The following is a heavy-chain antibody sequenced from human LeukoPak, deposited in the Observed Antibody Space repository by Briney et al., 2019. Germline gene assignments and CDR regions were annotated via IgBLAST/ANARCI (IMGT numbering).Heavy chain of an antibody. CDR2: INHSGST. CDR1: GGSFSAHY. CDR3: ARLPSGNYYGSGSYYRSVYFDY. D-gene: IGHD3-10*01. J-gene: IGHJ4*02. V-gene: IGHV4-34*01. Sequence: SETLSLTCAVYGGSFSAHYWSWMRQPPGKGLEWIGEINHSGSTNYNPSLKSRVTISVDTSKNQFSLKLSSVTAADTAVYYCARLPSGNYYGSGSYYRSVYFDYWGQGTLVTVSS.